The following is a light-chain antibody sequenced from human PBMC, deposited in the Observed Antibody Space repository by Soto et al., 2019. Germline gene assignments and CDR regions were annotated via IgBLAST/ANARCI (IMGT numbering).Light chain of an antibody. CDR1: QTVSSSY. V-gene: IGKV3-20*01. CDR2: VAS. CDR3: QQYGSSPLT. Sequence: EIVLTQSPGTLSLSPGERATLYCRASQTVSSSYLAWYQQKPGQAPRLLIYVASSRATGIPDRFSGSGSGTDFTLTISRLEPEDFAVYYCQQYGSSPLTFGGGTKVDIK. J-gene: IGKJ4*01.